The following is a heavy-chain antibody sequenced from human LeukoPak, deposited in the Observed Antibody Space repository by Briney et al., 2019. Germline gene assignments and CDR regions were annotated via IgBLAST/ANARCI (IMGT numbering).Heavy chain of an antibody. Sequence: GGSLRLSCAASGFTFSSYSVNWVRQAPGKGLEWVSSISSSSSYIYYAGSVKGRFTISRDNAKNSLYLQMNSLRTEDTAVYYCARLATNGGYGYWGQGTLVTVSS. J-gene: IGHJ4*02. CDR3: ARLATNGGYGY. CDR2: ISSSSSYI. CDR1: GFTFSSYS. V-gene: IGHV3-21*01. D-gene: IGHD5-12*01.